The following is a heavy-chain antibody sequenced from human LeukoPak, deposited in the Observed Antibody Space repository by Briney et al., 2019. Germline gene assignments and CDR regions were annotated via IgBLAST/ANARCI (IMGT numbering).Heavy chain of an antibody. J-gene: IGHJ5*02. CDR2: ISAYNGNT. CDR1: GYTFTSYG. Sequence: ASVKVSCKASGYTFTSYGISWVRQAPGQGLEWMGWISAYNGNTNYAQKLQGRVTMTTDTSTSTAYMELRSLRSDDTAVYYCVRDRDSITIFGVVTYNWFDPWGQGTLVTVSS. V-gene: IGHV1-18*01. D-gene: IGHD3-3*01. CDR3: VRDRDSITIFGVVTYNWFDP.